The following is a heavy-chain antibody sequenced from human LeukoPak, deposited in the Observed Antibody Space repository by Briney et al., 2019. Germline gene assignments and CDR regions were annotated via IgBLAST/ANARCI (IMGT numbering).Heavy chain of an antibody. CDR2: TDWDYDK. V-gene: IGHV2-70*01. Sequence: SVPTLVNPTQTLTLTCTYSGFSLSTRGMCVSWIHQPPGKPLEWLAPTDWDYDKSYSTALKTRLTISKDTSKHQVVFTMTNMEPVDTATYYCARIGYYDSSGYYYDHFDYWGQGTLVTVSS. CDR3: ARIGYYDSSGYYYDHFDY. J-gene: IGHJ4*02. D-gene: IGHD3-22*01. CDR1: GFSLSTRGMC.